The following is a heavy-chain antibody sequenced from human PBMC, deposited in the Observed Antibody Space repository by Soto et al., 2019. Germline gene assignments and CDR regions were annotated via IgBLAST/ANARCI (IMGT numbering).Heavy chain of an antibody. J-gene: IGHJ5*02. CDR3: ARHHGPTTAENGFDP. CDR2: ISTYSGDK. Sequence: QVHLVQSGVEVKTTGASVKISCQASGYTFFTYDISWVRQAPGQGLEWMGWISTYSGDKKYAQKFQGRVTMTTDTSTTTAYLELRSLRSDDTAVYYCARHHGPTTAENGFDPWGQGTLVTVSS. CDR1: GYTFFTYD. V-gene: IGHV1-18*01. D-gene: IGHD5-12*01.